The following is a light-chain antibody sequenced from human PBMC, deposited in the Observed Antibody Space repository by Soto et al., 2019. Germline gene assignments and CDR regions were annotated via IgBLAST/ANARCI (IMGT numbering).Light chain of an antibody. CDR2: GAS. J-gene: IGKJ4*01. Sequence: EIVMTQSPATLSVSPGERATLSCRASQSVSNNLAWYQQKPGHAPRLLIYGASTRATGIPARFSGSGSGTEFTLTISSLQSEDFAGYYCQQYYNWPPLTFGGGNKVEIK. V-gene: IGKV3-15*01. CDR1: QSVSNN. CDR3: QQYYNWPPLT.